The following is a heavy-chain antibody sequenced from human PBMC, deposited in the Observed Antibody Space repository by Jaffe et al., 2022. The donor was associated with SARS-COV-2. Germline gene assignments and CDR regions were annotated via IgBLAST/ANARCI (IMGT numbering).Heavy chain of an antibody. D-gene: IGHD1-26*01. CDR1: GFTFSSYW. Sequence: EVQLVESGGGFVQPGGSLRLSCAASGFTFSSYWMHWVRQAPGKGLVWVSRINSDGSSTSHADSVKGRFTISRDNAKNTLYLQMNSLRAEDTAVYYCARGGISGGPNFFWGQGTLVTVSS. CDR2: INSDGSST. V-gene: IGHV3-74*01. CDR3: ARGGISGGPNFF. J-gene: IGHJ4*02.